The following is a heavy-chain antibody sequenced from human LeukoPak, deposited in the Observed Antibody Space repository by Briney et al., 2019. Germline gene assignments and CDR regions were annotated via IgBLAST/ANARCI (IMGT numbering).Heavy chain of an antibody. Sequence: GGSLRLSCAASGFTFSNHGMHWVRQAPGKGPEWVALIWYDGSNKYYGDSVKGRFTISRDNSKNTLYLQMNSLRAEDTAVYYCAKDPNGDYIGTFDIWGQGTMVTVSS. CDR3: AKDPNGDYIGTFDI. D-gene: IGHD4-17*01. V-gene: IGHV3-33*06. CDR2: IWYDGSNK. J-gene: IGHJ3*02. CDR1: GFTFSNHG.